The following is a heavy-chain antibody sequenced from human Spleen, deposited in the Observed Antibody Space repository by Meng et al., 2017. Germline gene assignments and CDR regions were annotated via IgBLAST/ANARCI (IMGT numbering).Heavy chain of an antibody. Sequence: GGSLRLSCAASGFTFSDYYMSWIRQAPGKGLEWVSYISSSGSTIYYADSVKGRFTISRDNAKNSLYLQMNSLRAEDTAVYYCASGSPLLRSYYFDYWGQGTLVTVSS. CDR3: ASGSPLLRSYYFDY. D-gene: IGHD3-10*02. J-gene: IGHJ4*02. V-gene: IGHV3-11*04. CDR2: ISSSGSTI. CDR1: GFTFSDYY.